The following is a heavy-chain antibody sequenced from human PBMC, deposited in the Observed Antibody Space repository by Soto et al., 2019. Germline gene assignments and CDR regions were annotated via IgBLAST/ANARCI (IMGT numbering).Heavy chain of an antibody. CDR3: AKNQERELPRVIDF. CDR1: GLTFSNYA. J-gene: IGHJ4*02. CDR2: MSGSSSTT. Sequence: GGSLRLSCATSGLTFSNYAMSWVRHAPGGGLEWVSSMSGSSSTTYYADSVRGRFTISRDRSKNTLYLQMSSLRAEDTALYYCAKNQERELPRVIDFWGQGTLVTVSS. V-gene: IGHV3-23*01. D-gene: IGHD1-7*01.